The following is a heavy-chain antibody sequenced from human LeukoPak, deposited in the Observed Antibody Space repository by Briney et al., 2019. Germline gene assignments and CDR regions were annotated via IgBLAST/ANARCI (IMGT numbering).Heavy chain of an antibody. CDR3: ARTSGAAADQGFYYYYYMDV. D-gene: IGHD6-13*01. J-gene: IGHJ6*03. V-gene: IGHV4-4*07. Sequence: SETLSLTCTVSGGSISSYYWSWIRQPAGKGLEWIGRIYTSGSTNYNPSLKSRVTMSVDTSKNQFSLKLSSVTAADTAVYYCARTSGAAADQGFYYYYYMDVSGKGTTVTISS. CDR1: GGSISSYY. CDR2: IYTSGST.